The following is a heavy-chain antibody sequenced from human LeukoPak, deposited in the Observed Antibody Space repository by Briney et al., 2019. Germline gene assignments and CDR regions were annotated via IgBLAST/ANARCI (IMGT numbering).Heavy chain of an antibody. CDR2: ISAYDGRT. CDR1: GYTFTNYG. Sequence: ASVKVSCKASGYTFTNYGITWVRQAPGQGLEWMGWISAYDGRTNYAQEVQGRATMTTDTSTNTVYMELRSLRSDDTAVYYCARTLYAATANWYDPWGQGTLVTVSS. D-gene: IGHD6-13*01. CDR3: ARTLYAATANWYDP. J-gene: IGHJ5*02. V-gene: IGHV1-18*01.